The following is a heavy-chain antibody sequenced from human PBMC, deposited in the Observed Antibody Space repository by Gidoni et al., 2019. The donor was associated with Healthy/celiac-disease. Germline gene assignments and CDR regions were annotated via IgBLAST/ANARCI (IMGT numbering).Heavy chain of an antibody. CDR2: INHSGST. D-gene: IGHD3-22*01. J-gene: IGHJ6*03. Sequence: QVQLQQWGAGLLKPSETLSLTCAVYGGSFSGYYWSWIRQPPGKGLEWIGEINHSGSTNYNPSLKSRVTISVDTSKNQFSLKLSSVTAADTAVYYCARQTGYYDSSGYSYYYYYYMDVWGKGTTVTVSS. V-gene: IGHV4-34*01. CDR1: GGSFSGYY. CDR3: ARQTGYYDSSGYSYYYYYYMDV.